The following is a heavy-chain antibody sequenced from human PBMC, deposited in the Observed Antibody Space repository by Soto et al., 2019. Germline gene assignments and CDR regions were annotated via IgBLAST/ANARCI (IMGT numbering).Heavy chain of an antibody. J-gene: IGHJ3*02. CDR3: ARDPIPDAFDI. V-gene: IGHV1-69*08. CDR1: GGTFSSYT. CDR2: IIPILGIA. Sequence: QVQLVQSGAEVKKPGSSVKVSCKASGGTFSSYTISWVRQAPGQGLEWMGRIIPILGIANYAQKFQGRVTXTEXKSTSTAYMELSSLRSEDTAVYYCARDPIPDAFDIWGQGTMVTVSS.